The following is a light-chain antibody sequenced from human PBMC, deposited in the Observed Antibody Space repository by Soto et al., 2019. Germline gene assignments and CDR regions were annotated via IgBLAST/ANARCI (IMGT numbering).Light chain of an antibody. CDR3: MQDLHTLYT. J-gene: IGKJ2*01. Sequence: DIVMTQSPLSLPVTPGEPASISCRSSQSLLHSNGYNYLDWYLQKPGQSPQLLIYLGSNRASGVPDRFSGSGSGTDFKLKISSVEAEDVGVYYCMQDLHTLYTFGQGTKVDIK. CDR1: QSLLHSNGYNY. V-gene: IGKV2-28*01. CDR2: LGS.